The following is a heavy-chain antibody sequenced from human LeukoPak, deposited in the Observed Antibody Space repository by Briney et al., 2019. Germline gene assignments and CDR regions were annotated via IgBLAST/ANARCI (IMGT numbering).Heavy chain of an antibody. D-gene: IGHD6-19*01. Sequence: SETLSLTCTVSGDSISSSSYYWGWIRQPPGKGLQWIGSIYYSGHTYYNPSLKSRVTISLDTSKNQFSLKLSSVTAADTAVYYCARATVAVPDYWGQGTLVTVSS. CDR1: GDSISSSSYY. J-gene: IGHJ4*02. CDR2: IYYSGHT. V-gene: IGHV4-39*01. CDR3: ARATVAVPDY.